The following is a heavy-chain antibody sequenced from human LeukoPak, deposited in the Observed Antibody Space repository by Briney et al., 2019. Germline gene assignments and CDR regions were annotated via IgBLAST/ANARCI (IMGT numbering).Heavy chain of an antibody. CDR2: ISYDGSNK. CDR1: GFTFSSCG. CDR3: AKVRDLYSSGWENDY. J-gene: IGHJ4*02. V-gene: IGHV3-30*18. D-gene: IGHD6-19*01. Sequence: PGRSLRLSCAASGFTFSSCGMHWVRQAPGKGLEWVAVISYDGSNKYYADSVKGRFTISRDNSKNTLYLQMNSLRAEDTAVYYCAKVRDLYSSGWENDYWGQGTLVTVSS.